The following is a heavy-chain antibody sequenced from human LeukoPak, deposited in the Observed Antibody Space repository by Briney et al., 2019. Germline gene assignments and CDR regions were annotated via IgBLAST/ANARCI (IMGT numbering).Heavy chain of an antibody. CDR1: GFTFDDYA. CDR3: ARGRRGYCSNTSCSRVIFGY. V-gene: IGHV3-9*01. CDR2: ISWNSGSI. Sequence: GGSLRLYCAASGFTFDDYALHWVRQAPGQGLEWVSGISWNSGSIGYADSGKGRFTISRANAKNSLYLQMNSLRAEDTALYYCARGRRGYCSNTSCSRVIFGYWGQGTLVTVSS. D-gene: IGHD2-2*01. J-gene: IGHJ4*02.